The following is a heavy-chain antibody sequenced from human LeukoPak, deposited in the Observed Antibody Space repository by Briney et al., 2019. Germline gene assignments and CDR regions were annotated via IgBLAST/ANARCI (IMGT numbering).Heavy chain of an antibody. D-gene: IGHD5-24*01. CDR1: GGSSSDYY. J-gene: IGHJ4*02. Sequence: TSETLSLTCTVYGGSSSDYYWTWIRQPPGKGLEWIGEISHVGITNYSPSVQSRIKISIDPSNNQVSLKLTSLTAADTALYYCAGFEYGYSADYWGQGTLVAVSS. CDR3: AGFEYGYSADY. CDR2: ISHVGIT. V-gene: IGHV4-34*01.